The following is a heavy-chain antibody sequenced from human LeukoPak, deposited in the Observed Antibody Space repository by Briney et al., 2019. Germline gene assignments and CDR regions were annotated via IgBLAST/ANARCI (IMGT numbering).Heavy chain of an antibody. J-gene: IGHJ4*02. V-gene: IGHV4-34*01. CDR1: GGSFSGYY. CDR2: INHSGST. CDR3: ARGRFYGSGSYYSIGDFDY. D-gene: IGHD3-10*01. Sequence: SETLSLTCAVYGGSFSGYYWSWIRRPPGKGLEWIGEINHSGSTNYNPSSKSRVTISVDTSKNQFSLKLSSVTAADTAVYYCARGRFYGSGSYYSIGDFDYWGQGTLVTVSS.